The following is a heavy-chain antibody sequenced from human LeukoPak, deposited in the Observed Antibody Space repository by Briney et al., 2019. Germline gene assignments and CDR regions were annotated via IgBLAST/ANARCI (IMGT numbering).Heavy chain of an antibody. CDR2: IKSKADGETT. V-gene: IGHV3-15*01. Sequence: PGGSLRLSCAASGFTFINAWMSWVRQAPGKGLEWVGRIKSKADGETTDYAAPVKGRFTISRDDSENTLYLQINSLKTEDIAVYYCTTDRGPAFDYWGQGTLVTVSS. CDR3: TTDRGPAFDY. J-gene: IGHJ4*02. D-gene: IGHD1-26*01. CDR1: GFTFINAW.